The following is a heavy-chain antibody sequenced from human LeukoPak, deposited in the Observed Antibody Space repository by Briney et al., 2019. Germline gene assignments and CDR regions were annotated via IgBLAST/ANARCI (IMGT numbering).Heavy chain of an antibody. V-gene: IGHV3-30*03. CDR3: ARDPANTVTTTPRGWGSHDY. Sequence: QAGGSLRLSCAASGFTFSSYSMHWVRQAPGKGLEWVAVISYDGSNKYYADSVKGRFTISRDNSKNTLYLQMNSLRAEDTAVYYCARDPANTVTTTPRGWGSHDYWGQGTLVTVSS. D-gene: IGHD4-17*01. CDR1: GFTFSSYS. CDR2: ISYDGSNK. J-gene: IGHJ4*02.